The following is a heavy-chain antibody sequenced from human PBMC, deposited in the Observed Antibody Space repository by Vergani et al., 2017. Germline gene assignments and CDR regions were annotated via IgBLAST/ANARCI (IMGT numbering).Heavy chain of an antibody. CDR1: GFSLSSYS. D-gene: IGHD3-9*01. CDR3: AKAVYFDWLLPYYYYGMDV. Sequence: VHLVESGGGLVKPGGSLKLSCAASGFSLSSYSMNWVRQAPGKGLEWVAFIRYDGSNKYYADSVKGRFTISRDNSKNTLYLQMNSLRAEDTAVYYCAKAVYFDWLLPYYYYGMDVWGQGTTVTVSS. J-gene: IGHJ6*02. V-gene: IGHV3-30*02. CDR2: IRYDGSNK.